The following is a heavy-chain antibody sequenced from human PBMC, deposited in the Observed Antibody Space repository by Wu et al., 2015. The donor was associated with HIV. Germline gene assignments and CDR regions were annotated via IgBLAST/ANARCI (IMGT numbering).Heavy chain of an antibody. V-gene: IGHV1-18*01. CDR3: AVMVRGVIIRRFFDY. J-gene: IGHJ4*02. Sequence: QVQLVQSGGGVKKPGDSVKVSCKASGYTFTTYAISWVRQAPGQGLEWMGWISTYNGKTDYTQKVQGRVTLTTDTSMSTAYMELRSLTSDDTAMYYCAVMVRGVIIRRFFDYWGQGTLVIVSS. CDR2: ISTYNGKT. CDR1: GYTFTTYA. D-gene: IGHD3-10*01.